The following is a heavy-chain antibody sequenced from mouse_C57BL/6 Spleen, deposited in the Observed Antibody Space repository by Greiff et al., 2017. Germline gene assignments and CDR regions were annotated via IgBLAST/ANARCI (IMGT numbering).Heavy chain of an antibody. D-gene: IGHD2-12*01. Sequence: EVHLVESGEGLVKPGGSLKLSCAASGFTFSSYAMSWVRQTPEKRLEWVAYISSGGDYIYFADTVKGRFTISRDNARNTLYLQMSSLKSEDTAMYYCTRAYDALYAMDYWGQGTSVTVSS. V-gene: IGHV5-9-1*02. J-gene: IGHJ4*01. CDR1: GFTFSSYA. CDR3: TRAYDALYAMDY. CDR2: ISSGGDYI.